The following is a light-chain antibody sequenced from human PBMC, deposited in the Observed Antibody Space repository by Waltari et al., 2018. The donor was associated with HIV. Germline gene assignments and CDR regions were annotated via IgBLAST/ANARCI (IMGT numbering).Light chain of an antibody. V-gene: IGLV3-1*01. CDR2: QDT. CDR3: QTWDTTTVV. CDR1: TLGVSY. Sequence: SYERTQPPSVSVSPAHTASSTCSAVTLGVSYVCWYQQKPGQPPVLVIYQDTKRPSGIPERFSGSNSGNTATLTISGTQAMDEADYYCQTWDTTTVVFGGGTKLTVL. J-gene: IGLJ2*01.